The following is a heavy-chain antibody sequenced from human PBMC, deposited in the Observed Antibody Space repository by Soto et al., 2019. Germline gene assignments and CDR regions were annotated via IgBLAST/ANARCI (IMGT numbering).Heavy chain of an antibody. CDR2: IIPILGTA. Sequence: SSVKVSCKASGGTFSSYAISWLRQAPGQALEWMGGIIPILGTANYAQKFQGGVTITADESTSTAYMELSSLRSEETAVYYCAREGAYDSSGSTRDTYYYYYGMDVWGQGTTVTVSS. CDR1: GGTFSSYA. D-gene: IGHD3-22*01. CDR3: AREGAYDSSGSTRDTYYYYYGMDV. V-gene: IGHV1-69*13. J-gene: IGHJ6*02.